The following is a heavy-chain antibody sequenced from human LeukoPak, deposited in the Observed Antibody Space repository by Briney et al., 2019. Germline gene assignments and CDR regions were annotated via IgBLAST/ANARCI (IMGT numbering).Heavy chain of an antibody. V-gene: IGHV3-74*01. CDR3: AREERNGSLDP. CDR1: EFTFSNYV. CDR2: INSDGSST. J-gene: IGHJ5*02. Sequence: GGSLRLSCAASEFTFSNYVMHWVRQAPGKGLVWVSRINSDGSSTSYADSVKGRFTISRDNAKNTLYLQMNSLRAEDTAVYYCAREERNGSLDPWGQGTLVTVSS. D-gene: IGHD1-1*01.